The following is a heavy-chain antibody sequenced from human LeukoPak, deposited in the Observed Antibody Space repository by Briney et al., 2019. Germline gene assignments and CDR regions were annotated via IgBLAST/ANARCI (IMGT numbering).Heavy chain of an antibody. V-gene: IGHV3-30*18. Sequence: RGSLRLFCAASGFTFSGYGMHWGPPAPGKGPEWVADISSDGSKKYYADSVRGPVTISRDNSKNTLYLQMNSLRAEDTAVYYCAKDQNWRIISGYPPDYWGQGTLVTVSS. CDR1: GFTFSGYG. CDR2: ISSDGSKK. J-gene: IGHJ4*02. CDR3: AKDQNWRIISGYPPDY. D-gene: IGHD3-22*01.